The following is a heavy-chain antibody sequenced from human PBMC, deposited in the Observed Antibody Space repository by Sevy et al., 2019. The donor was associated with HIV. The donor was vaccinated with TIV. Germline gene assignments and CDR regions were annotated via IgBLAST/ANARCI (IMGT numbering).Heavy chain of an antibody. V-gene: IGHV3-30-3*01. J-gene: IGHJ6*02. CDR3: ARDSSHMDV. CDR1: GFTFTTYP. CDR2: ISSDGSNK. Sequence: GGSLRLSCAASGFTFTTYPMHWVRQAPGKGLEWVTVISSDGSNKFYADSVKGRFTISRENSKNTLYLQMNSVRPEDTAVYYCARDSSHMDVWGQGTTVTVSS.